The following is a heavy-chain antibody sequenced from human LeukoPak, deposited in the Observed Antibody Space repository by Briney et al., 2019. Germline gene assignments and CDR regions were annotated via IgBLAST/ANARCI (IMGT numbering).Heavy chain of an antibody. Sequence: GGSLRLSCAASGFTFSSHGMNWVRQAPGKGLEWVSGISPTGVITYYADSVRGRLTISRDNSKKTLYLQTNRLRAEDTAVYYCAKDHGNYYGSGSYYIGYWGQGTLVTVSS. CDR2: ISPTGVIT. D-gene: IGHD3-10*01. J-gene: IGHJ4*02. CDR3: AKDHGNYYGSGSYYIGY. CDR1: GFTFSSHG. V-gene: IGHV3-23*01.